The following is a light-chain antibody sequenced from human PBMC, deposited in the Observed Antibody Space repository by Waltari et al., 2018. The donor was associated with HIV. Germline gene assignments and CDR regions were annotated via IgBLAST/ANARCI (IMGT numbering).Light chain of an antibody. CDR1: QSISSRS. CDR3: QQYGSSPYT. Sequence: ENVLTQSPGTLSLSPGGRATLSCRASQSISSRSLAWYQQKPGQAPRLLMYGASNRATGIPDRFSGTGSGTDFTLTITRLEPEDFAVYYCQQYGSSPYTFGQGTKLEIK. V-gene: IGKV3-20*01. CDR2: GAS. J-gene: IGKJ2*01.